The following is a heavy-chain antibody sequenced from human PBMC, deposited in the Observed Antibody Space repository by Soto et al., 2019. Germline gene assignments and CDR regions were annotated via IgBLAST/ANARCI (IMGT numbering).Heavy chain of an antibody. V-gene: IGHV3-23*01. CDR1: GFTFSSYA. D-gene: IGHD1-1*01. Sequence: EVQLLESGGGLVQPGGSLRLSCAASGFTFSSYAMSWVRQAPGKGLEWVSAISGSGGSTYYADSLKGRFTISRDNSKNTLYLQMNSLRAEDTAVYYCAKIWTNTWYFDYWGQGTLVTVSS. CDR2: ISGSGGST. J-gene: IGHJ4*02. CDR3: AKIWTNTWYFDY.